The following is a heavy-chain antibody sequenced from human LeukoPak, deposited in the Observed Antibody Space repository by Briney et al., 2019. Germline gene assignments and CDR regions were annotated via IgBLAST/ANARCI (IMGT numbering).Heavy chain of an antibody. Sequence: SVKVSCKASGGTFRSYAISWVRQAPGQGLEWMGGIIPIFGTANYAQKFQGRVTITADKSTSTAYMELSSLRSEDTAVYYCARRVYYDSSGYPDAFDIWGQGTMVTVSS. CDR3: ARRVYYDSSGYPDAFDI. J-gene: IGHJ3*02. D-gene: IGHD3-22*01. V-gene: IGHV1-69*06. CDR2: IIPIFGTA. CDR1: GGTFRSYA.